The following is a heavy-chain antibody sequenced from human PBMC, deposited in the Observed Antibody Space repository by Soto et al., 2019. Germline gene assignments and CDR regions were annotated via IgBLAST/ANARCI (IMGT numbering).Heavy chain of an antibody. V-gene: IGHV4-59*08. CDR2: IYYSGST. Sequence: PSETLSLTCTVSGGSISSYYWSWIRQPPGKGLEWIGYIYYSGSTNYNPSLKSRVTISVDTSKNQFSLKLSSVTAADTAVYYCASRGGGYFDWLLSGPIDAFDIWGQGTMVNVSS. CDR1: GGSISSYY. J-gene: IGHJ3*02. CDR3: ASRGGGYFDWLLSGPIDAFDI. D-gene: IGHD3-9*01.